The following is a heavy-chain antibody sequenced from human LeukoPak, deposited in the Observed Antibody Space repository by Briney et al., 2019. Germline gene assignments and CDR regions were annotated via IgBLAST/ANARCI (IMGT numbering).Heavy chain of an antibody. D-gene: IGHD6-13*01. J-gene: IGHJ5*02. CDR1: GGSISSSSYY. CDR2: IHYSGST. CDR3: ARVRAYSSSWPVPEGNWFDP. Sequence: SETLSLTCTVSGGSISSSSYYWGWIRQPPGKGLEWIGSIHYSGSTYYNPSLKSRVTISVDTSKNQFSLKLSSVTAADTAVYYCARVRAYSSSWPVPEGNWFDPWGQGTLVTVSS. V-gene: IGHV4-39*07.